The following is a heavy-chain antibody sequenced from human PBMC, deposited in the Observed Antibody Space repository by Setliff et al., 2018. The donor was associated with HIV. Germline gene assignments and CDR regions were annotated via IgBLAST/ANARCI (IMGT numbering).Heavy chain of an antibody. CDR3: ARLAPAMVYELDY. CDR2: VYHSGST. CDR1: GGSIGSGYY. Sequence: SETLSLTCTVSGGSIGSGYYWGWIRQTPGEGLEWIGSVYHSGSTYYNPSLKSRITISIDTSKNHFSLRLTSVTAADTAVYYCARLAPAMVYELDYWGPGMLVTVSS. J-gene: IGHJ4*02. V-gene: IGHV4-38-2*02. D-gene: IGHD5-18*01.